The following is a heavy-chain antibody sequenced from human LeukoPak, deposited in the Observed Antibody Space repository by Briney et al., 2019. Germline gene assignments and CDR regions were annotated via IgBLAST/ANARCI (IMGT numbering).Heavy chain of an antibody. Sequence: SETLSLTCTVSGGSISSNYWSWIRQPPGRGLEWIGHISYTGTTSYNPSLRSRVAISVDTSKNQFSLKLSSVTAADTAVYYCARGITMVRGTRYFDLWGRGTLVTVSS. J-gene: IGHJ2*01. D-gene: IGHD3-10*01. CDR1: GGSISSNY. CDR3: ARGITMVRGTRYFDL. V-gene: IGHV4-59*01. CDR2: ISYTGTT.